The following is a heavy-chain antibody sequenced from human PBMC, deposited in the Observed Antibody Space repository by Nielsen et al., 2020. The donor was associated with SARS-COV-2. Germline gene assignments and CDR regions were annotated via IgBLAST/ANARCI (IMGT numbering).Heavy chain of an antibody. D-gene: IGHD2-15*01. CDR2: ISPSNGNT. J-gene: IGHJ4*02. CDR3: ARPQDRHVHYRGGFDY. CDR1: GYTFTNND. Sequence: ASVKVSCKAAGYTFTNNDITWVRQAPGQGLEWMGRISPSNGNTKYAQKFQDRVTMTSDTYTSTVYLELSSLRSEDTAVYYCARPQDRHVHYRGGFDYWGQGTLVTVSP. V-gene: IGHV1-18*04.